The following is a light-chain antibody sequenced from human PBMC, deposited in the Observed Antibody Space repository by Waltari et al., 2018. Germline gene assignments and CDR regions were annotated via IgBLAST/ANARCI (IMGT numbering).Light chain of an antibody. CDR3: AACDGSLSGVL. Sequence: QSVLTQPPSASGTHGRRVTISCSGGSSNIGSNYVCCYKQLPGKDPKHPISRNKQRPSGVPDRFSGSKSGTSASLAISGLRSEDEADYYCAACDGSLSGVLFGGGTKLTVL. CDR1: SSNIGSNY. J-gene: IGLJ2*01. CDR2: RNK. V-gene: IGLV1-47*01.